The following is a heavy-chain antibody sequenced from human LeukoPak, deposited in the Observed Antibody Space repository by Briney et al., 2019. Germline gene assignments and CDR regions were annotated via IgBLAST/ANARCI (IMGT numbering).Heavy chain of an antibody. Sequence: GGSLRLSCAASRFTFSSYAMSSVREAPGKGLEWVSVISTSGANTYYADSVKGRFTISRDNSKNTLCLQMDSLRAEDTAVYYCAKSSGGTCLTTDAFDIWGQGTMVTVSS. CDR3: AKSSGGTCLTTDAFDI. CDR2: ISTSGANT. J-gene: IGHJ3*02. V-gene: IGHV3-23*01. D-gene: IGHD2-15*01. CDR1: RFTFSSYA.